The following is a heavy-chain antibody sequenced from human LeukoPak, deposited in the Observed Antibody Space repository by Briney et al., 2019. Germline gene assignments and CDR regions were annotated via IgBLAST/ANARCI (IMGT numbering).Heavy chain of an antibody. CDR2: IYHSGST. CDR3: ARGSSSFLDY. Sequence: SETLSLTCAVSGGSISSGGYSWSWIRQPPGKGLEWIGYIYHSGSTYYNPSLKSRVTISVDRSKNQFSLKLSSVTAADTAVYYCARGSSSFLDYWGQGTLVTVSS. J-gene: IGHJ4*02. V-gene: IGHV4-30-2*01. CDR1: GGSISSGGYS. D-gene: IGHD2-2*01.